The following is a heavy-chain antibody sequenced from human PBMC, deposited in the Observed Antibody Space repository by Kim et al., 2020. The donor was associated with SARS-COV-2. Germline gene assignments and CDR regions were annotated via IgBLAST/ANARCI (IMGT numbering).Heavy chain of an antibody. CDR3: ARDTRSPYYYYGMDV. V-gene: IGHV4-31*03. CDR2: IYYSGST. D-gene: IGHD1-26*01. Sequence: SETLSLTYTVSGGSISSGGYYWSWIRQHPGKGLEWIGYIYYSGSTYYNPSLKSRVTISVDTSKNQFSLKLSSVTAADTAVYYCARDTRSPYYYYGMDVWGQGTTVTVSS. J-gene: IGHJ6*02. CDR1: GGSISSGGYY.